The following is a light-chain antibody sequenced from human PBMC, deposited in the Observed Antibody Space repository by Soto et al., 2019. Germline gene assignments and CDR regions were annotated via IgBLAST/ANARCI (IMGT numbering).Light chain of an antibody. CDR3: QVWDSSRDHEV. V-gene: IGLV3-21*04. CDR2: YDS. Sequence: SYELTQPPSVSVAPGKTARITCGGNNIGNKSVHWYQQKPGQAPVLVIYYDSDRPSGIPERFSGSNSGNMATLTISRVEAGDEADYYCQVWDSSRDHEVFGGGTKLTVL. CDR1: NIGNKS. J-gene: IGLJ2*01.